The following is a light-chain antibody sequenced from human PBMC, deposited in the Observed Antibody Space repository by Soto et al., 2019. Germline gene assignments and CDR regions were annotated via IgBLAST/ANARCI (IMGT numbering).Light chain of an antibody. CDR2: GAS. V-gene: IGKV3-15*01. J-gene: IGKJ1*01. Sequence: VMTQSPATLSVSPGERATLSCTASQSINSNLAWYQQRPGQAPRLLIYGASTRATGIPARFSGSGSGTESTLTIRSLKSEDFAVDYCQQYNNWWTFGQGTKLDIK. CDR1: QSINSN. CDR3: QQYNNWWT.